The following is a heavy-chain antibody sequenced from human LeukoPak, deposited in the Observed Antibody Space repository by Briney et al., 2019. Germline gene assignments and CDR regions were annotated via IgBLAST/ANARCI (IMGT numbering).Heavy chain of an antibody. CDR1: GFTFSSYS. Sequence: PGGSLRLSCAASGFTFSSYSMNWVRQAPGKGLEWVSSISSSSSYIYYADSVKGRFTISRDNAKNSLYLQMNSLRAEDTAVYYCAREGSSAGGHFDLWGRGTLVTVSS. CDR3: AREGSSAGGHFDL. J-gene: IGHJ2*01. D-gene: IGHD6-19*01. CDR2: ISSSSSYI. V-gene: IGHV3-21*01.